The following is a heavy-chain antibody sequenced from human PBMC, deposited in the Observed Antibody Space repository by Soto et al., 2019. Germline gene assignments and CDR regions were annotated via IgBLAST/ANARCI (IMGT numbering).Heavy chain of an antibody. V-gene: IGHV3-21*01. D-gene: IGHD2-8*01. CDR3: AKVGVLRTNFRGFDL. CDR1: GFDFQTYT. CDR2: MTISGNYI. Sequence: EGQLVESGGGLVKPGLSLILSCAASGFDFQTYTMDWLRQPPGKGLEWVSSMTISGNYIYYADSVKGRFTISRDNGRNSVYLPMTSLRAEDTAVYYCAKVGVLRTNFRGFDLWGQGTLVTVSS. J-gene: IGHJ5*02.